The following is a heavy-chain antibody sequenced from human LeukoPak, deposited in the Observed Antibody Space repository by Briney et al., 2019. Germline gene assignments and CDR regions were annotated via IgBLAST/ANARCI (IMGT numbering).Heavy chain of an antibody. CDR1: GFTFSSYW. D-gene: IGHD4-17*01. CDR2: INSDGSST. CDR3: ARDSPHGDYGY. V-gene: IGHV3-74*01. J-gene: IGHJ4*02. Sequence: GGSLRLSCAASGFTFSSYWMHWVRQAPGKGLVWVSRINSDGSSTSYADSVKGRFTISRDNAKNTLYLQMNSLRAEDTAVHYCARDSPHGDYGYWGQGTLVTVSS.